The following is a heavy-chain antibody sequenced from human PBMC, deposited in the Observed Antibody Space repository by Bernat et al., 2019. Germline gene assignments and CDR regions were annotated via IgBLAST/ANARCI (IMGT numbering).Heavy chain of an antibody. D-gene: IGHD2-2*01. CDR3: ARDLVVVVPAQASLRYYYYYGMDV. Sequence: EVQLVESGGGLVQPGGSLRLSCAASGFTFSSYSMNWVRQAPGKGLEWVSYISSSSSTIYYADSGKGRFTISRDNAKNSLYLQMNSLRAEDTAVYYCARDLVVVVPAQASLRYYYYYGMDVWGQGTTVTVSS. J-gene: IGHJ6*02. V-gene: IGHV3-48*01. CDR2: ISSSSSTI. CDR1: GFTFSSYS.